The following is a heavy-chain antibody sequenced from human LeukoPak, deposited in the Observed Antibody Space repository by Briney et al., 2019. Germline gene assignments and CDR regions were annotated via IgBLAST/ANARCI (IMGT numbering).Heavy chain of an antibody. CDR1: GFTFSSYA. V-gene: IGHV3-23*01. D-gene: IGHD2-2*01. Sequence: GGSLRLSCAASGFTFSSYAMSWVRQAPGKGLEWVSAISGSGGRTYYADSVKDRFTISRDNSKNTLYLQMNSLRAEDTAVYYCAKGPHGVVVPASYYGMDVWGQGTTVTVSS. CDR3: AKGPHGVVVPASYYGMDV. CDR2: ISGSGGRT. J-gene: IGHJ6*02.